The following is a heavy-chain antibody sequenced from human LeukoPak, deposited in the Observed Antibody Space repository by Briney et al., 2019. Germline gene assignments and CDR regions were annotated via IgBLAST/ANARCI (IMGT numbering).Heavy chain of an antibody. CDR1: GFTFSSYA. V-gene: IGHV3-30-3*01. Sequence: GRSLRLSCAASGFTFSSYAMHWVRQAPGKGLEWVAVISYDGSNKYYADSVKGRFTISRDNAKNTLYLQMNSLRAEDTAVYYCGGDGYGSSRGGGGNGAFDIWGQGTMVTVSS. CDR2: ISYDGSNK. J-gene: IGHJ3*02. D-gene: IGHD5-18*01. CDR3: GGDGYGSSRGGGGNGAFDI.